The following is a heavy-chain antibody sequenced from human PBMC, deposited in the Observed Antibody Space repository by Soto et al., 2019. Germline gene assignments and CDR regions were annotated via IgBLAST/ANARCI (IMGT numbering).Heavy chain of an antibody. D-gene: IGHD2-2*01. CDR1: GYTFTSYG. CDR2: ISAYNGNT. J-gene: IGHJ5*02. V-gene: IGHV1-18*01. CDR3: ARVVPAATGTNWFDP. Sequence: ASVKVSCKASGYTFTSYGISWVRQAPGQGLEWMGWISAYNGNTNYAQKLQGRVTMTTDTSTSTAYMELRSLRSDDTAVYCCARVVPAATGTNWFDPWGQGTLVTVSS.